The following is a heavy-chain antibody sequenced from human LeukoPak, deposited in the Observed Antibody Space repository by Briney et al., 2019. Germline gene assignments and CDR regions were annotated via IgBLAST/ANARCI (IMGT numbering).Heavy chain of an antibody. D-gene: IGHD3-3*01. V-gene: IGHV1-8*01. CDR2: MNPNSGNT. CDR3: VRTAGIFWSGAYYFDH. Sequence: ASVKVSCKASGYTFTSYDINWVRQATGQGLEWMGWMNPNSGNTGCAQKFQGRVTMTRNTSISTAYMELSSLRSEDTAVYYCVRTAGIFWSGAYYFDHWGQGTLVTVSS. CDR1: GYTFTSYD. J-gene: IGHJ4*02.